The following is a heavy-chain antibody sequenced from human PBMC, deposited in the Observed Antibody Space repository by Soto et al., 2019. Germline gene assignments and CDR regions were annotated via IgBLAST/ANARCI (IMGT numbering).Heavy chain of an antibody. Sequence: GVPLRHSWAAAGCTFIDFAGRCVRQASGKGLEWVGRIRSKANSYATAYAASVKGRFTISRDDSKNTAYLQMNSLKTEDTSVYYCTSPRREARNDAFDIWGQGTMVTVSS. CDR2: IRSKANSYAT. J-gene: IGHJ3*02. CDR1: GCTFIDFA. V-gene: IGHV3-73*01. CDR3: TSPRREARNDAFDI.